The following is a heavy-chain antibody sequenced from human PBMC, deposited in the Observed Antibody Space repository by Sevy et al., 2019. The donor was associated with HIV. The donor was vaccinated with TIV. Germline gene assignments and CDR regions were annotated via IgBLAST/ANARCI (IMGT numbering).Heavy chain of an antibody. D-gene: IGHD3-22*01. CDR2: ISGSGGST. CDR1: GFTFSVYA. CDR3: VRVLPTYYDSGGVNY. Sequence: GGSLRLSCAASGFTFSVYAINWVRHAPGKGPEWVSSISGSGGSTFDADSVKGRFTISRDNSNNTLYLQMNNLRADDTSVYYCVRVLPTYYDSGGVNYWGQGTLVTVSS. J-gene: IGHJ4*02. V-gene: IGHV3-23*01.